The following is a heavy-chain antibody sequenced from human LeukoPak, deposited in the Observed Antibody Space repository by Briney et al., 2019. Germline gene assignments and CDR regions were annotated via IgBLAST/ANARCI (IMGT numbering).Heavy chain of an antibody. D-gene: IGHD3-16*01. CDR1: GYIFSDYW. CDR3: ARVGAPGGRRPYHYFY. V-gene: IGHV1-2*02. Sequence: ASVKVSRKATGYIFSDYWIHWVRQAPGRGLECLGWIDPASGITNQPQKFQGRITVTRDTSASTVYMDLTGLTTDDTALYYRARVGAPGGRRPYHYFYWGEGTLVTVSS. J-gene: IGHJ4*02. CDR2: IDPASGIT.